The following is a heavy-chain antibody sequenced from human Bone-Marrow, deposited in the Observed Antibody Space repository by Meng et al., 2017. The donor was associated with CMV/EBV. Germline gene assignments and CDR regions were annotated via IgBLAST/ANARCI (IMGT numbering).Heavy chain of an antibody. CDR3: ARARVDIVGATTFDY. D-gene: IGHD1-26*01. CDR1: GFTFSSYS. J-gene: IGHJ4*02. Sequence: GESLKISCAASGFTFSSYSMNWVRQAPGKGLDWVSSISSSSSYIYYADSVKGRFTISRDNAKNSLYLQMNSLRAEDTAVYYCARARVDIVGATTFDYWGQGTLVTVSS. CDR2: ISSSSSYI. V-gene: IGHV3-21*03.